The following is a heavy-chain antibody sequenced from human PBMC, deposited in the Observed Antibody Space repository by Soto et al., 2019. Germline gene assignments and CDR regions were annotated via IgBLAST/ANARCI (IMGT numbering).Heavy chain of an antibody. CDR1: GFTFSSYG. V-gene: IGHV3-33*01. CDR2: IWYDGSNK. Sequence: QVQLVESGGGVVQPGRSLRLSCAASGFTFSSYGMHWVRQAPGKGLKWVAVIWYDGSNKYYADSVKGRFTISRDNSKNTLYLQMNSLRAEDTAVYYCARGSSFVNVNPEFDYWGQGTLVTVSS. CDR3: ARGSSFVNVNPEFDY. J-gene: IGHJ4*02. D-gene: IGHD3-16*02.